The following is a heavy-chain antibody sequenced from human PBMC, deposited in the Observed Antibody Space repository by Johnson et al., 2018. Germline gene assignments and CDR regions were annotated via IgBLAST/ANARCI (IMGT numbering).Heavy chain of an antibody. D-gene: IGHD6-19*01. CDR1: GASISSSSFY. V-gene: IGHV4-39*01. CDR3: ARAGSGWASAHDY. Sequence: QVQLQESGPGQVKPSETLSLTCTVSGASISSSSFYWGWIRQPPGKGLQWVGSFFHVGSTFSNPSLKSRVTISVDTSKNQFSLRLTSVTAADTAVYYCARAGSGWASAHDYWGQGSLVTVSS. CDR2: FFHVGST. J-gene: IGHJ4*02.